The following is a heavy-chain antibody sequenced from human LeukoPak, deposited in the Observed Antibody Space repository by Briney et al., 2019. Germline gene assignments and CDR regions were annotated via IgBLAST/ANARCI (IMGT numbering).Heavy chain of an antibody. CDR3: ARYTTAGYSSGWYGPSFDY. Sequence: GGSLRLSCAASEFSVGSNYMTWVRQAPGKGLEWVSLIYSGGSTYYADSVKGRFTISRDNSKNTLYLQMNSLRAEDTAVYYCARYTTAGYSSGWYGPSFDYWGQGTLVTVSS. D-gene: IGHD6-19*01. CDR2: IYSGGST. J-gene: IGHJ4*02. V-gene: IGHV3-66*01. CDR1: EFSVGSNY.